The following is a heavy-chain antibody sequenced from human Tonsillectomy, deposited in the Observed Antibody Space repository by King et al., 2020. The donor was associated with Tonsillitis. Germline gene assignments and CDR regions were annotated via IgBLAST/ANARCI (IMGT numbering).Heavy chain of an antibody. J-gene: IGHJ6*04. CDR1: EITLNGYW. CDR3: ARGGSGPTDYFGPMDV. CDR2: IKSDGTRT. Sequence: VQLVESGGGLVQPGGSLRLSCAASEITLNGYWMYWVRQAPGRGLVWVSRIKSDGTRTTYADSVKGRFTISRDNAQNTLYLQMNNLRVDDTAVYYCARGGSGPTDYFGPMDVWGKGTTVTVSS. V-gene: IGHV3-74*01. D-gene: IGHD3-10*01.